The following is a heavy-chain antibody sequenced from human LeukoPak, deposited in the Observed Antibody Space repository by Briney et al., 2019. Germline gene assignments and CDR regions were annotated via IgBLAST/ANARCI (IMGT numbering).Heavy chain of an antibody. D-gene: IGHD6-25*01. V-gene: IGHV1-3*01. CDR3: ARGRQRGNYYFDY. CDR1: GYTFTSYA. J-gene: IGHJ4*01. CDR2: INAGNGNT. Sequence: ASVTVSCKASGYTFTSYAMHWVRQAPGQRLEWMGWINAGNGNTKYSQKFQGRVTITRDTSASTAYMELSSLRSEDTAVYYCARGRQRGNYYFDYWGHGTLVTVSS.